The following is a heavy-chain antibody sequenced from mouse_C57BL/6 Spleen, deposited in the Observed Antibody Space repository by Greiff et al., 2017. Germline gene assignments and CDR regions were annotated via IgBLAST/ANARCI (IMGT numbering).Heavy chain of an antibody. J-gene: IGHJ2*01. Sequence: VQLVESGAELVKPGASVKISCKASGYAFSSYWMNWVKQRPGKGLEWIGQIYPGDGDTNYNGKFKGKATLTADKSSSTAYMQLSSLTSEDSAVYFCARSSYGSIYFDYWGQGTTLTVSS. V-gene: IGHV1-80*01. CDR3: ARSSYGSIYFDY. CDR2: IYPGDGDT. CDR1: GYAFSSYW. D-gene: IGHD1-1*01.